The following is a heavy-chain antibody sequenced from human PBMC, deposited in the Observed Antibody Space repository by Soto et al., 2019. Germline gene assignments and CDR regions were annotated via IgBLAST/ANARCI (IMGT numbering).Heavy chain of an antibody. J-gene: IGHJ6*02. CDR2: IYYSGST. CDR3: ARAKRGLPGMDV. Sequence: PSETLSLTCTVSGGSISSYYWSWIRQPPGKGLEWIGYIYYSGSTNYNPSLKSRVTISVDTSKNQFSLKLSSVTAADTAVYYCARAKRGLPGMDVWGQGTTVTVSS. CDR1: GGSISSYY. V-gene: IGHV4-59*01.